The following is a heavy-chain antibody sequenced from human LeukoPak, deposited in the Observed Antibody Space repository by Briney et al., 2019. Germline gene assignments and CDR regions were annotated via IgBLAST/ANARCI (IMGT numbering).Heavy chain of an antibody. CDR3: ATTLNGNTFWGS. CDR1: GYTFTSYW. J-gene: IGHJ4*02. D-gene: IGHD1-7*01. V-gene: IGHV5-51*01. Sequence: GESLKISCKGSGYTFTSYWIGWVRQMPGKGLEWMGIMYLADSDTRYSPSFQGQVTISADKSISTAYLQWSSLKASDTATYYCATTLNGNTFWGSWGQGTLVTVSS. CDR2: MYLADSDT.